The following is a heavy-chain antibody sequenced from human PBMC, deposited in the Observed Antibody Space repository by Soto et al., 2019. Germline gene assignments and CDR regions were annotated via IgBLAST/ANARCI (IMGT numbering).Heavy chain of an antibody. CDR2: IIPIFGTA. CDR1: GGTFSSYA. Sequence: QVQLVQSGAEVKKPGSSVKVSCKASGGTFSSYAISWVRQAPGQGLEWMGGIIPIFGTANYAQKFQGRVTITADESTSTAYMELSSLRSEDTAVYYCARDGGGREMATADDAFDIWGQGTMVTFSS. D-gene: IGHD3-16*01. CDR3: ARDGGGREMATADDAFDI. V-gene: IGHV1-69*12. J-gene: IGHJ3*02.